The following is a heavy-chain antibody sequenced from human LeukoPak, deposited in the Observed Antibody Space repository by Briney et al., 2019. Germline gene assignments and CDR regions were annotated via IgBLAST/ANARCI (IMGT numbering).Heavy chain of an antibody. CDR3: ARHRSGWLQSSFDY. D-gene: IGHD5-24*01. Sequence: SETLSLTCAVPGGSISSYYWSWIRQPPGKGLEWIGSIYYSGSSFDNPALKSRVTISADTSKNQFSLKLSSVTAADTAVYYCARHRSGWLQSSFDYWGQGTLVTVSS. CDR2: IYYSGSS. J-gene: IGHJ4*02. V-gene: IGHV4-39*01. CDR1: GGSISSYY.